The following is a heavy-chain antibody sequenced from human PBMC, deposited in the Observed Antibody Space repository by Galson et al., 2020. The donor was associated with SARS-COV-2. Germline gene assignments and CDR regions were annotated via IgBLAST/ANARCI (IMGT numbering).Heavy chain of an antibody. D-gene: IGHD4-17*01. CDR2: IYYSGST. CDR1: GGSISSGGYY. CDR3: ARGHYGLGGMDV. V-gene: IGHV4-31*03. Sequence: PSETLSLTCTVSGGSISSGGYYWSWIRQHPGKGLEWIGYIYYSGSTYYNPSLKSRVTISVDTSKNQFSLKLSSVTAADTAVYYCARGHYGLGGMDVWGQGTTVTVSS. J-gene: IGHJ6*02.